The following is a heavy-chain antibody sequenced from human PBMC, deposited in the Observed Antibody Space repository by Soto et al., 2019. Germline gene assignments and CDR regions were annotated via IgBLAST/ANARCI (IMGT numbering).Heavy chain of an antibody. CDR3: ARVDYYDSSGYYGY. J-gene: IGHJ4*02. V-gene: IGHV1-18*04. CDR2: ISGYNGNT. Sequence: QVQLVQSGAEVKKPGASVKVSCKASGYTFTIYGISWVRQAPGQGLEWMGWISGYNGNTDYVQNLQDRVTLTTDASTSSVYMELRSLRSDDTAVYYCARVDYYDSSGYYGYWGQGTLITVSS. CDR1: GYTFTIYG. D-gene: IGHD3-22*01.